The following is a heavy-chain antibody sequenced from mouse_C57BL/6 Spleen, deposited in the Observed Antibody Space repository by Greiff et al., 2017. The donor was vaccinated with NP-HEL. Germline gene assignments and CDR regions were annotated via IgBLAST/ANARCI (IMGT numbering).Heavy chain of an antibody. CDR2: IYPGGGDT. D-gene: IGHD2-3*01. J-gene: IGHJ2*01. CDR3: ARGIDDGSSFDY. Sequence: VQRVESGPELVKPGASVKISCKASGYAFSSSWMNWVKQRPGKGLEWIGRIYPGGGDTNYNGKFKGKATLTADKSSSTAYMQLSSLTSEDSAVYFCARGIDDGSSFDYWGQGTTLTVSS. CDR1: GYAFSSSW. V-gene: IGHV1-82*01.